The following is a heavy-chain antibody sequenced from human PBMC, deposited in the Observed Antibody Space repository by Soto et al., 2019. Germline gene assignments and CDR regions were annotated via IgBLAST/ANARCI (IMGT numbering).Heavy chain of an antibody. Sequence: PGGSLRLSCSVSGFTFNNYWMTWVRQAPGKGLEWVANINQDESQKYYADSVKGRFVISRDNIKNSLYLQMNSLRVEDSAIYYCARDETPYINPCLYDRQQPCYYDSHYYWGHGA. J-gene: IGHJ4*01. CDR1: GFTFNNYW. D-gene: IGHD3-22*01. CDR3: ARDETPYINPCLYDRQQPCYYDSHYY. CDR2: INQDESQK. V-gene: IGHV3-7*04.